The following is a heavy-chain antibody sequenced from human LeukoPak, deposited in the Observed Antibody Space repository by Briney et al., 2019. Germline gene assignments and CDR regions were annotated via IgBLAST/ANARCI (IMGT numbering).Heavy chain of an antibody. J-gene: IGHJ4*02. D-gene: IGHD3-3*01. CDR1: GFTFSSYG. CDR3: AKAYYDFWSGYYNSYFDY. Sequence: GGSLRLSCAASGFTFSSYGMHWVRQAPGKGLEWVAVIWYDGSNKYYADSVKGRFTISRGNSKNTLYLQMNSLRAEDTAVYYCAKAYYDFWSGYYNSYFDYWGQGTLVTVSS. V-gene: IGHV3-30*02. CDR2: IWYDGSNK.